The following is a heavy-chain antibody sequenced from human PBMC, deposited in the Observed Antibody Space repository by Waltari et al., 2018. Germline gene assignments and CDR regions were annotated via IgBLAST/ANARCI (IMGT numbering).Heavy chain of an antibody. J-gene: IGHJ4*02. V-gene: IGHV3-49*04. CDR2: IRSKPYGETT. CDR3: TSGRWLANFDD. CDR1: GFTFREYD. Sequence: EGQLVESGGGLVQQGRSLRLSCKGLGFTFREYDLSWVRQAPGKGLEWVAFIRSKPYGETTEYAASVRGRFTISRDDSENFAYLEMNSLKSEDTALYYCTSGRWLANFDDWGQGALVTVSS. D-gene: IGHD6-19*01.